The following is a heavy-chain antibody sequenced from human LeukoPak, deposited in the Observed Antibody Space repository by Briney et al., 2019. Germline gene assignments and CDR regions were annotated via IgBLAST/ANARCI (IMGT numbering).Heavy chain of an antibody. CDR3: ARQVDTVMALPDY. CDR2: INPSGGST. Sequence: ASVKVSCKASGYTFTSYYMHWVRQAPGQGLEWMGIINPSGGSTSYAQKFQGRVTMTRDMSTSTVYMELRSLRSNDTAVYYCARQVDTVMALPDYWGQGTLVTVSS. J-gene: IGHJ4*02. V-gene: IGHV1-46*01. D-gene: IGHD5-18*01. CDR1: GYTFTSYY.